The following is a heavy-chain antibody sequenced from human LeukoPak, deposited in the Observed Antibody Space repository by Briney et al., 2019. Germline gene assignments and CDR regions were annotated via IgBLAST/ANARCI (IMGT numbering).Heavy chain of an antibody. V-gene: IGHV3-30*04. CDR3: ARRNHYGSKEIDY. Sequence: PGGSLRLSCAASGFTFSSYAMHWVRQAPGKGLEWVALISYDGRNKYNADSVKGRFTISRDNSKNTLYLQMNSLRAEDTAVYYCARRNHYGSKEIDYWGQGTLVTVSS. D-gene: IGHD3-22*01. J-gene: IGHJ4*02. CDR1: GFTFSSYA. CDR2: ISYDGRNK.